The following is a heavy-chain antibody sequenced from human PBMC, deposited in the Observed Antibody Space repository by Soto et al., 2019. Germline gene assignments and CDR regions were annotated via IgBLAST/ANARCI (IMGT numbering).Heavy chain of an antibody. Sequence: GESLKISCKGSGYSFTSYWISWVRQMPGKGLEWMGRIDPSGSYTNYSPSFQGHVTISADKSISTAYLQWSSLKASDTAMYYCARQGSSSSTGYYYYGMDVWGQGTTVTVSS. CDR3: ARQGSSSSTGYYYYGMDV. CDR2: IDPSGSYT. D-gene: IGHD6-6*01. J-gene: IGHJ6*02. CDR1: GYSFTSYW. V-gene: IGHV5-10-1*01.